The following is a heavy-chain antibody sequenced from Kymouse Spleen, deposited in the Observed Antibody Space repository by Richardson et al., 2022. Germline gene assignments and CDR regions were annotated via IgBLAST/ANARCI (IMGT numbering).Heavy chain of an antibody. CDR1: GGSFSGYY. V-gene: IGHV4-34*01. Sequence: QVQLQQWGAGLLKPSETLSLTCAVYGGSFSGYYWSWIRQPPGKGLEWIGEINHSGSTNYNPSLKSRVTISVDTSKNQFSLKLSSVTAADTAVYYCASLLWFGELNWFDPWGQGTLVTVSS. CDR3: ASLLWFGELNWFDP. D-gene: IGHD3-10*01. CDR2: INHSGST. J-gene: IGHJ5*02.